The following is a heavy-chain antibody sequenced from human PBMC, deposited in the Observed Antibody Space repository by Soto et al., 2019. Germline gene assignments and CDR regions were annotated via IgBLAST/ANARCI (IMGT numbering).Heavy chain of an antibody. J-gene: IGHJ4*02. V-gene: IGHV3-21*01. CDR3: ARFGLVTFDC. Sequence: PGGSLRLSCAASGFIFNTYSMDWVRQAPGKGLEWVASISPSGSYMYYGDSLKGRFTVSRDNAKNSLYLQMDSLRADDTAMYYCARFGLVTFDCWGQGTLVTVSS. CDR2: ISPSGSYM. D-gene: IGHD3-3*01. CDR1: GFIFNTYS.